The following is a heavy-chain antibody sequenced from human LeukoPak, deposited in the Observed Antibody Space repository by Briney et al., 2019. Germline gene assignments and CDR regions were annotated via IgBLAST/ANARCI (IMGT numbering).Heavy chain of an antibody. CDR1: GFTFDDYA. D-gene: IGHD3-22*01. CDR2: ISSNSGSI. CDR3: AKDCSGTGAYYDDSSGNENVYFYY. Sequence: GRSLRLSCAASGFTFDDYAMHWVRQAPGKGLEWVSGISSNSGSIGYADSVKGRFTISRDNAKNSLYLQMNSLRAEDTALYYCAKDCSGTGAYYDDSSGNENVYFYYWGEGVLVTVSS. J-gene: IGHJ4*02. V-gene: IGHV3-9*01.